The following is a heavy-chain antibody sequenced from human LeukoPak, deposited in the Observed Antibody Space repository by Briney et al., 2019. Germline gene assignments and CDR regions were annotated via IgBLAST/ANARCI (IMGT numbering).Heavy chain of an antibody. V-gene: IGHV1-8*01. CDR2: MNPNSGNT. CDR1: GYTFTSYD. J-gene: IGHJ5*02. D-gene: IGHD6-19*01. Sequence: RGASVKVSCKASGYTFTSYDINWVRQATGQGLEWMGWMNPNSGNTGYAQKFQGGVTMTRNTSISTAYMELSSLRSEDTAVYYCARGGRPGIAVANWFDPWGQGTLVTVSS. CDR3: ARGGRPGIAVANWFDP.